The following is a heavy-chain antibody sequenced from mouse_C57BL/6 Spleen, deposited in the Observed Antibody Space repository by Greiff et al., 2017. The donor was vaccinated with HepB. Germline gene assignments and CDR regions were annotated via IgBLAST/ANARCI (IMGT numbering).Heavy chain of an antibody. J-gene: IGHJ2*01. D-gene: IGHD1-1*01. CDR3: ARGGFYYYSSSYAYFDY. CDR1: GYTFTSYW. CDR2: IYPGSGST. Sequence: QVQLQQPGAELVKPGASVKMSCKASGYTFTSYWITWVKQRPGQGLEWIGDIYPGSGSTNYNEKFKSKATLTVDTSSSTAYMQLSSLTSEDSAVYYCARGGFYYYSSSYAYFDYWGQGTTLTVSS. V-gene: IGHV1-55*01.